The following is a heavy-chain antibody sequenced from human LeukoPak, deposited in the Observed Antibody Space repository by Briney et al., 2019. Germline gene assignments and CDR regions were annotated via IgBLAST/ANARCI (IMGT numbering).Heavy chain of an antibody. D-gene: IGHD2-21*02. Sequence: KASETLSLTCTVSGGSISSGDYYWSWIRQPPGKGLEWIGYIYYSGSTYYNPSLKSRVTISVDTSKNQFSLKLSSVTAADTAVYYCARLVVVTAISGMDIWGQGTTVTVSS. CDR3: ARLVVVTAISGMDI. CDR2: IYYSGST. V-gene: IGHV4-30-4*01. CDR1: GGSISSGDYY. J-gene: IGHJ6*02.